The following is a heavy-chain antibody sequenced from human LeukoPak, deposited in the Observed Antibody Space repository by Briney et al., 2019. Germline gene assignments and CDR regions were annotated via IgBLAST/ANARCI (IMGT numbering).Heavy chain of an antibody. V-gene: IGHV4-59*01. CDR2: IYYSGST. D-gene: IGHD1-26*01. Sequence: SETLSLTCTVSGGSISSYYWSWIRQPPGQGLEWIGYIYYSGSTNYNPSLKSRVTISVDTSKNQFSLKLSSVTAADTAVYYCARSGSYVPLDYWGQGTLVTVSS. CDR3: ARSGSYVPLDY. J-gene: IGHJ4*02. CDR1: GGSISSYY.